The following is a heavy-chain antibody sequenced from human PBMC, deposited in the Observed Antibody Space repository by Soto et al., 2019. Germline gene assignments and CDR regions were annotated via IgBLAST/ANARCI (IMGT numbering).Heavy chain of an antibody. Sequence: GGSLRLSCAASGFTFSSYGMHWVRQAPGKGLEWVAVISYDGSNKYYADSVKGRFTISRDNSKNTLYLQMNSLRAEDPAVYYCAKDYGDHPPADYWGQGTLVTVSS. CDR1: GFTFSSYG. V-gene: IGHV3-30*18. CDR3: AKDYGDHPPADY. J-gene: IGHJ4*02. D-gene: IGHD4-17*01. CDR2: ISYDGSNK.